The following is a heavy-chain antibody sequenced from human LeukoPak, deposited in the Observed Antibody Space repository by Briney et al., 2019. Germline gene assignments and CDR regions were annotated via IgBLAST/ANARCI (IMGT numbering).Heavy chain of an antibody. CDR2: IYHSGST. D-gene: IGHD6-19*01. CDR3: AKGLPVAGTAY. Sequence: SETLSLTCGVSGFSISSGYYWGWIRQPPGKGLEWIGTIYHSGSTYYNPSLKSRVTMSMDTSENQLSLKLSSVTAADTAVYYCAKGLPVAGTAYWGQGILVTVSS. J-gene: IGHJ4*02. CDR1: GFSISSGYY. V-gene: IGHV4-38-2*01.